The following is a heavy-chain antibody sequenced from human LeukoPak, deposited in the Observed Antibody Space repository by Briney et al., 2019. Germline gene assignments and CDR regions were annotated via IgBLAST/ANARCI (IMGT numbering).Heavy chain of an antibody. J-gene: IGHJ4*02. D-gene: IGHD3-10*01. Sequence: GGSLRLSCAASGFTFNNYAMNWVRQAPGKGLEWVSSISGGGETTYYADSVKGRFTISRDNSKNTLYLQMNSLRAEDTAAYYCAKDTNRLLWFGESRGQGTLVTVSS. CDR2: ISGGGETT. CDR3: AKDTNRLLWFGES. CDR1: GFTFNNYA. V-gene: IGHV3-23*01.